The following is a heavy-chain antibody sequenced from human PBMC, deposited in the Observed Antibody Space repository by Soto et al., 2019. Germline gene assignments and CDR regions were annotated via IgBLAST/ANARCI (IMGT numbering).Heavy chain of an antibody. CDR1: GYTLSDAN. V-gene: IGHV1-46*01. J-gene: IGHJ4*02. CDR2: FNPIADTP. CDR3: VRDLRVGGDY. Sequence: QVQLVQSGAEVKKPGASVKVSCKASGYTLSDANINWVRQAPGQGPEWMGIFNPIADTPNYAQKFQGRVTMTRDKSTSTVYMELSSLRSEDTAVYYCVRDLRVGGDYWGQGTLVTVSS. D-gene: IGHD1-26*01.